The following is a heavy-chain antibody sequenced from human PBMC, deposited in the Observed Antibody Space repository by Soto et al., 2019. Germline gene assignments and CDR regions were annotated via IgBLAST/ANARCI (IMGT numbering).Heavy chain of an antibody. CDR1: GGTFSSYA. J-gene: IGHJ4*02. V-gene: IGHV1-69*01. Sequence: QVQLVQSGAEVKKPGSSVKVSCKASGGTFSSYAISWVRHAPGQGLEWMGGIIPIFGTANYAQKFQGRVTITADESTSTAYMELSSLRSEDTVVYYCARAPAWCSGGSCPIDYWGQGTLVTVSS. CDR2: IIPIFGTA. CDR3: ARAPAWCSGGSCPIDY. D-gene: IGHD2-15*01.